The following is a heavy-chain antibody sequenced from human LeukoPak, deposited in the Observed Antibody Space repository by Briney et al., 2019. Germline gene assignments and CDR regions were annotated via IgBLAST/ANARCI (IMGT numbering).Heavy chain of an antibody. CDR2: ISYDGSNT. CDR3: AKSLSSGWASYYFGH. D-gene: IGHD6-19*01. Sequence: GGSLRLSCAASGFAFSTYYIHWVRQPPGKGLGWVAVISYDGSNTFYPGSVEGRFTISRDNSRNALYLQMNSLRPEDTAVYYCAKSLSSGWASYYFGHWGQGTPVTVSS. V-gene: IGHV3-30*18. CDR1: GFAFSTYY. J-gene: IGHJ5*02.